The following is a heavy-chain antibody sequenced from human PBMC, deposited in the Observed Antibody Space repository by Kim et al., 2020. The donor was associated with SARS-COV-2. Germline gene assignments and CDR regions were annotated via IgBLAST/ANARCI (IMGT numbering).Heavy chain of an antibody. CDR2: ISYDGSNK. D-gene: IGHD3-10*01. V-gene: IGHV3-30*18. CDR3: AKESDSGRYYAWTYYYYGMGV. J-gene: IGHJ6*02. CDR1: GFTFSSYG. Sequence: GGSLRLSCAASGFTFSSYGMHWVRQAPGKGLEWVAVISYDGSNKYYADSVKGRFTISRDNSKNTLYLQMNSLRAEDTAVYYCAKESDSGRYYAWTYYYYGMGVWGQGTTVPVSS.